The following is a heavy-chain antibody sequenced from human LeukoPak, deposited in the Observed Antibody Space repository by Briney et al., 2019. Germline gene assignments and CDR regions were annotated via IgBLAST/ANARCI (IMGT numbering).Heavy chain of an antibody. J-gene: IGHJ4*02. D-gene: IGHD3-10*01. CDR1: GFTFSSSA. CDR2: IGVGGGNA. CDR3: ARGGWQLL. Sequence: GGSLRLSCAASGFTFSSSAMSWFRQAPGKGLEWVSFIGVGGGNANYAGSVKGRFTISRDDSQNTLYLQMNSLRAEDTAVYYCARGGWQLLGGQGTLVTVSS. V-gene: IGHV3-23*01.